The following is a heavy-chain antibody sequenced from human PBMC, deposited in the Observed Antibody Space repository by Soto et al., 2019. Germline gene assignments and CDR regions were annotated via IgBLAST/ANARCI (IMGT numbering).Heavy chain of an antibody. D-gene: IGHD2-15*01. CDR2: IYYSGST. CDR3: ARHKDFCSGGSCYGIFDY. V-gene: IGHV4-39*01. Sequence: SETLSLTCTLSGGSLSSSSYYLGWIRQPPGKWLEWIGSIYYSGSTSYNPSLKSRVTISVDTYKNQFSLKLSSVTAADTAVYYCARHKDFCSGGSCYGIFDYWGQGTLVTVSS. CDR1: GGSLSSSSYY. J-gene: IGHJ4*02.